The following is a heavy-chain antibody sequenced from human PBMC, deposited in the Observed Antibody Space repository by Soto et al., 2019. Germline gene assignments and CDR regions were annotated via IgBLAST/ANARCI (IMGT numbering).Heavy chain of an antibody. CDR3: ANSGWDSSGWYERYLDY. Sequence: GSLRLSCAASGFTFSSYAMSWVRQAPGKGLEWVPTISGSGGSTYYADSVKGRFTISRDNSKNTLYLQMNSLRAEDTAVYYCANSGWDSSGWYERYLDYWGQGTLVTVSS. D-gene: IGHD6-19*01. V-gene: IGHV3-23*01. CDR1: GFTFSSYA. CDR2: ISGSGGST. J-gene: IGHJ4*02.